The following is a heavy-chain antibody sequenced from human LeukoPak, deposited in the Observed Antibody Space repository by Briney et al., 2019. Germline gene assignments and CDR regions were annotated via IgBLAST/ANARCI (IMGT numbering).Heavy chain of an antibody. CDR1: GYSFTSYW. D-gene: IGHD2-2*01. CDR2: IDPSDSYT. V-gene: IGHV5-10-1*01. J-gene: IGHJ5*02. CDR3: ARRPKGNYCSSTSCYYGWFDP. Sequence: GESLRISCKGSGYSFTSYWISWVRQMPGKGLEWMGRIDPSDSYTNYSPSFQVHVTISADKSISTAYLQWSSLKASDTAMYYCARRPKGNYCSSTSCYYGWFDPWGQGTLVTVSS.